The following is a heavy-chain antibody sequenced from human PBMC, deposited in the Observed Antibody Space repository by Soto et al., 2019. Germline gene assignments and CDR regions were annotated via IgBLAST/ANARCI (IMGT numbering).Heavy chain of an antibody. J-gene: IGHJ6*02. CDR3: ARAARLQAHYYYGMDV. Sequence: SVKVSCKASGGTFSRYAISWVRQAPGQGLEWMGGIIPIFGTASYAQKFQGRVTITADESTSTAYMELSSLRSEDTAVYYCARAARLQAHYYYGMDVWGQGTTVTAP. CDR1: GGTFSRYA. V-gene: IGHV1-69*13. CDR2: IIPIFGTA. D-gene: IGHD4-4*01.